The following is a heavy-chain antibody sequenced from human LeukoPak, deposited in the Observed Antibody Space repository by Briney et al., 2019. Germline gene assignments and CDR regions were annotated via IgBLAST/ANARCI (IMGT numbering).Heavy chain of an antibody. Sequence: SETLSLTCTVSGGSISSYYWSWIRQPPGKGLEWIAYISDIGSINYNPSLKSRVTISLDTSKNQLSLKLRSVTAADTAVYYCARQWPLYSSSYYYYYGMDVWGQGTTVTVSS. V-gene: IGHV4-59*08. CDR1: GGSISSYY. J-gene: IGHJ6*02. CDR2: ISDIGSI. CDR3: ARQWPLYSSSYYYYYGMDV. D-gene: IGHD6-6*01.